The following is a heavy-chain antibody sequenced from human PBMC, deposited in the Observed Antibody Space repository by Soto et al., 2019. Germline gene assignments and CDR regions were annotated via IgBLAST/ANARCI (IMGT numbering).Heavy chain of an antibody. V-gene: IGHV3-7*01. Sequence: GSLRLSCAASGFTFSNYWMNWVRQAPGKGLEWVANIKQDGTEKYYVDSVEGRFTISRDNAKNSLYLHLNTLRAEDTAVYYCARELGYSSSSVPFDYWGHGALVTVSS. CDR2: IKQDGTEK. CDR1: GFTFSNYW. J-gene: IGHJ4*01. D-gene: IGHD6-6*01. CDR3: ARELGYSSSSVPFDY.